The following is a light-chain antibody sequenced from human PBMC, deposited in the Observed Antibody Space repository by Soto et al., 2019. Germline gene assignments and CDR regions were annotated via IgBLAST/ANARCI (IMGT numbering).Light chain of an antibody. CDR3: SSYTSSTLVV. Sequence: QSALTQPASVSGSPGQSITISCSGXSSDVGAYNYVSWFQQYPGKAPKLLIYDVTNRPSGISHRFSGSKSGNTASLTISGLQAEDEADYHCSSYTSSTLVVFGGGTKLTVL. J-gene: IGLJ2*01. CDR1: SSDVGAYNY. V-gene: IGLV2-14*01. CDR2: DVT.